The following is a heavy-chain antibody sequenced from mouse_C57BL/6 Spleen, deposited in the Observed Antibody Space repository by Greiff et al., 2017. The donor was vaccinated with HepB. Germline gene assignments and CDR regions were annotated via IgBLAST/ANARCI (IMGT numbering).Heavy chain of an antibody. CDR3: ARHAYDYDGSYWYFDV. Sequence: DVKLVESGGGLVQPGESLKLSCESNEYEFPSHDMSWVRKTPEKRLELVAAINSDGGSTYYPDTMERRFIISRDNTKKTLYLQMSSLRSEDTALYYCARHAYDYDGSYWYFDVWGTGTTVTVSS. CDR2: INSDGGST. D-gene: IGHD2-4*01. V-gene: IGHV5-2*01. J-gene: IGHJ1*03. CDR1: EYEFPSHD.